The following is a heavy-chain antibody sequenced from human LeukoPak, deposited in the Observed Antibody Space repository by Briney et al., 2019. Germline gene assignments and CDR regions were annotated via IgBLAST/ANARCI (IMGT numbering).Heavy chain of an antibody. CDR3: AASSGVTLGRF. CDR1: GGSIGSGAFY. CDR2: IYHTGIT. V-gene: IGHV4-31*03. J-gene: IGHJ4*02. D-gene: IGHD3-16*01. Sequence: PSETLSLTCTVSGGSIGSGAFYCNWIRQHPGKGLEWIGYIYHTGITSYNPSLRSRVTMSVDTSMNQVSLKLSSLTAADTAVYYSAASSGVTLGRFWGQGTLVTVSS.